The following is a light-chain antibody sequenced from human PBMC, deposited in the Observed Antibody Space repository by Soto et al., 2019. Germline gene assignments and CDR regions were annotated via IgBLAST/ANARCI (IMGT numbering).Light chain of an antibody. Sequence: DIQMTQSPSYLSESVGDIVTIACQASDDINSYLSWFQQKPGKAPKLLIYDASKLEAGVPSRFSGSGSGADFTFTITSLQAEDTATYFCQQYDDLPYTFGQGTKLEIK. CDR3: QQYDDLPYT. V-gene: IGKV1-33*01. CDR2: DAS. J-gene: IGKJ2*01. CDR1: DDINSY.